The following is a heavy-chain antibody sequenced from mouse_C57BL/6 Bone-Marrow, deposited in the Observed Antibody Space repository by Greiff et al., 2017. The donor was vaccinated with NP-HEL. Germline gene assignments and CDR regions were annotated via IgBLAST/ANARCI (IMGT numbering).Heavy chain of an antibody. Sequence: QVQLQQPGAELVKPGASVKLSCKASGYTFTSYWMHWVKQRPGQGLEWIGMIHPYSGSTNHNEKFKSKATLTVDKSSSTAYMQLSSLTSDDFAVYYSARKLYYGSEPLFAYWGQGTLVTVSA. CDR3: ARKLYYGSEPLFAY. J-gene: IGHJ3*01. CDR1: GYTFTSYW. D-gene: IGHD1-1*01. CDR2: IHPYSGST. V-gene: IGHV1-64*01.